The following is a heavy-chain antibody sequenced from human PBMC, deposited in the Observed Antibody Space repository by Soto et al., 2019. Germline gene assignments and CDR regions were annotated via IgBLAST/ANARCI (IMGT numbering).Heavy chain of an antibody. Sequence: QVQLVESGGGVVQPGRSLRLSCAASGFTFSSYGMHWVRQAPGKGLEWVAVISYDGSNKYYADSVKGRFTISRDNSKNTLYLQMNSLRAEDTAVYYCAKDQGILFAPNRFDPWGQGTLVAVSS. D-gene: IGHD2-15*01. CDR2: ISYDGSNK. J-gene: IGHJ5*02. V-gene: IGHV3-30*18. CDR3: AKDQGILFAPNRFDP. CDR1: GFTFSSYG.